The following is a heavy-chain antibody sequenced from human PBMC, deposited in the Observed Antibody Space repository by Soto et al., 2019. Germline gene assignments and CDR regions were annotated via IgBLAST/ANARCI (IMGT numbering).Heavy chain of an antibody. Sequence: QVQLEQSGAEVKKSGSSVKVSCKASGGTFSNSAISWVRQAPGQGLEWMGGIMPIFRTPDYAQKFQGRVTITADESTSTAYMELRGLRSDDTAVYYCASDKDRLQLGGNYYYILDVWGQGTTVTVSS. CDR3: ASDKDRLQLGGNYYYILDV. CDR2: IMPIFRTP. CDR1: GGTFSNSA. V-gene: IGHV1-69*12. J-gene: IGHJ6*02. D-gene: IGHD5-12*01.